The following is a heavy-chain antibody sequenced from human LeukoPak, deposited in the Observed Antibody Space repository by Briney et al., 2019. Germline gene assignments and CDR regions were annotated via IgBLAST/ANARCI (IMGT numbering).Heavy chain of an antibody. CDR3: ARGQGASWDTAMVTDH. Sequence: SETLSLTCTVSGGSISSYYWSWIRQPAGKGLEWIGRIYTSGSTNYNPSLKRRVTMSVDTSKNQFSLKLSSVTAADTAVYYCARGQGASWDTAMVTDHWGQGTLVTVSS. CDR2: IYTSGST. V-gene: IGHV4-4*07. D-gene: IGHD5-18*01. J-gene: IGHJ4*02. CDR1: GGSISSYY.